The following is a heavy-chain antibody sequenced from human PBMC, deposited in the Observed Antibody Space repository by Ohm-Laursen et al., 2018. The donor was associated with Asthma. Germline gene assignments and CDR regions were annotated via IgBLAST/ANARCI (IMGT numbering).Heavy chain of an antibody. CDR2: IWHDGSNK. D-gene: IGHD4-17*01. CDR3: ARGGHKTTVTTYGMDV. V-gene: IGHV3-33*01. CDR1: GFTFGNFG. J-gene: IGHJ6*02. Sequence: SLRLSCTASGFTFGNFGMHWVRQAPGKGLEWVAVIWHDGSNKYYADSVRGRFTISRDNSRNTLYMQMNSLRAEDTANYYCARGGHKTTVTTYGMDVWGQGTTVTVSS.